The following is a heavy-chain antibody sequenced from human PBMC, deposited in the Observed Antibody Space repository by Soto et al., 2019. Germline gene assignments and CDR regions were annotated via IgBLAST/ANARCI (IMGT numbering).Heavy chain of an antibody. J-gene: IGHJ6*02. CDR3: ARDRAAAPDGMDV. V-gene: IGHV3-21*01. CDR1: GFTFSSYS. CDR2: ISSSSSYI. Sequence: EVQLVESGGGLVKPGGSLRLSCAASGFTFSSYSMNWVRQAPGKGLEWGSSISSSSSYIYYADSVKGRFTISRDNAKNSLYLQMNSLRAEDTAVYYCARDRAAAPDGMDVWGQGTTVTVSS. D-gene: IGHD6-13*01.